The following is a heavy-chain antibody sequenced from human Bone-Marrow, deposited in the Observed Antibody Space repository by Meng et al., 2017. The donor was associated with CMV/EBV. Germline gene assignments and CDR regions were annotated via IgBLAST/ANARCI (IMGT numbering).Heavy chain of an antibody. CDR2: IDSDGRDI. J-gene: IGHJ4*02. V-gene: IGHV3-74*03. CDR3: ARGVAESLGWEMGY. CDR1: GFTLRRYW. Sequence: VKLGGSGGGLFQPGGSLRLSCAVSGFTLRRYWMHWVRQAPGKGLEWVSRIDSDGRDITYADSVRGRFTISRDDAKNTLYLQMNSLRVEDTAVYYCARGVAESLGWEMGYWGQGTLVTVSS. D-gene: IGHD1-26*01.